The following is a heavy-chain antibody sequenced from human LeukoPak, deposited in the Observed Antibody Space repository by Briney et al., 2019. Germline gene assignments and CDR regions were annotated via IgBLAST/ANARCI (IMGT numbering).Heavy chain of an antibody. CDR2: ISSSSSTI. CDR3: ARAHRDAFDI. Sequence: GGSLRLSCAASGFTFSSYSMNWVRQAPGKGLEWVSYISSSSSTIYYADSVKGRFTISRDNSKNTLYLQMNSLRAEDTAVYYCARAHRDAFDIWGQGTMVTVSS. CDR1: GFTFSSYS. V-gene: IGHV3-48*01. J-gene: IGHJ3*02.